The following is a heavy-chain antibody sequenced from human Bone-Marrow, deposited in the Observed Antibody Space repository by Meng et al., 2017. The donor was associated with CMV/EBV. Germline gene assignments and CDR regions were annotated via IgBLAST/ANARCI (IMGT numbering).Heavy chain of an antibody. J-gene: IGHJ4*02. Sequence: SQTLSLTCAVYGGSFSGYYWSWIRQPPGKGLEWIGEINHSGSTNYNPSLKSRVTISVDTSKNQFSLKLSSVTAADTAVYYCALAAAGTAPDYWGQGTLVTVS. V-gene: IGHV4-34*01. D-gene: IGHD6-13*01. CDR3: ALAAAGTAPDY. CDR1: GGSFSGYY. CDR2: INHSGST.